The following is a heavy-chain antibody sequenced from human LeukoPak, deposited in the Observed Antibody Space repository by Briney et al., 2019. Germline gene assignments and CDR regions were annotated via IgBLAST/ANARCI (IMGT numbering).Heavy chain of an antibody. CDR3: ASLDYYDSSGYSP. V-gene: IGHV1-2*06. CDR1: GYTLSNHA. J-gene: IGHJ5*02. CDR2: INPNSGGT. Sequence: ASVKVSCKGSGYTLSNHAFSWVRQAPGQGLEWMGRINPNSGGTNYAQKFQGRVTMTRDTSISTAYMELSRLRSDDTAVYYCASLDYYDSSGYSPWGQGTLVTVSS. D-gene: IGHD3-22*01.